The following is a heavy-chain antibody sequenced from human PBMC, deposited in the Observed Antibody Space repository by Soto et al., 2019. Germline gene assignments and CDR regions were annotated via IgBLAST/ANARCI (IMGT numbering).Heavy chain of an antibody. Sequence: QLQLQESGSGLVKPSQTLSLTCAVSGGSISSGGYSWSWIRQPPGKGLEWVGYIYHSGSTYYNPSLKSRVTISVDRSKNQFSLKLSSVTAADTAVYYCARAGGLGAVAADYWGQGTLVTVSS. CDR2: IYHSGST. J-gene: IGHJ4*02. V-gene: IGHV4-30-2*01. D-gene: IGHD6-19*01. CDR3: ARAGGLGAVAADY. CDR1: GGSISSGGYS.